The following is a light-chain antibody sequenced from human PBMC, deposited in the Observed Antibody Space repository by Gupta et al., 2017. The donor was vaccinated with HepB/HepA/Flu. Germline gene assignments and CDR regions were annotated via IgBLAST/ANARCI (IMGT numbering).Light chain of an antibody. Sequence: DIQTTQSPSSLSASVGDRVTITCRASQSISSYLNWYQQKPGKAPKLLIYAASSLQSGVPSTFSGSDSRTDFTLTISRLQPEDFATYYCQQRDSTPWTFGQGTKVEIK. CDR3: QQRDSTPWT. V-gene: IGKV1-39*01. CDR2: AAS. J-gene: IGKJ1*01. CDR1: QSISSY.